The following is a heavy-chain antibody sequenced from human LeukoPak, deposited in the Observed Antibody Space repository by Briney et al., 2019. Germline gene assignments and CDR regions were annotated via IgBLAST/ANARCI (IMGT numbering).Heavy chain of an antibody. D-gene: IGHD3-22*01. J-gene: IGHJ4*02. CDR3: ARLRPMSLYYYDSSGLNDY. CDR1: VYTFTGYY. V-gene: IGHV1-2*02. CDR2: IKHNSGGT. Sequence: SVKVSRTASVYTFTGYYMHSVRQAPGQGCAWMGWIKHNSGGTNYAQKFQGRVTMTRDTSISTAYMELSRLRSDDTAVYYCARLRPMSLYYYDSSGLNDYWGQGTLVTVSS.